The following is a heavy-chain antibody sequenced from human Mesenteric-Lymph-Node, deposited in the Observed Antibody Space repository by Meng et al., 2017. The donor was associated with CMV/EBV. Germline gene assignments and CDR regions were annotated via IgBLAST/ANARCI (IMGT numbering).Heavy chain of an antibody. V-gene: IGHV4-39*01. Sequence: SETLSLTCTVSGGSISSSSYYWGWIRQPPGKGLEWIGSIYYSGSTYYNPSLKSRVTISVDTSKNQFSLKLSSVTAADTAVYYCARPIGLNWFDPWGQGTLVTVSS. CDR1: GGSISSSSYY. J-gene: IGHJ5*02. CDR2: IYYSGST. CDR3: ARPIGLNWFDP.